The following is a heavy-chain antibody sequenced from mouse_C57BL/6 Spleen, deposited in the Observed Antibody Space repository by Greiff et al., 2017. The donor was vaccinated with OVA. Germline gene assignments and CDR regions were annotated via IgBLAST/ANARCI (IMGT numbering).Heavy chain of an antibody. J-gene: IGHJ2*01. D-gene: IGHD1-1*01. CDR3: AREGVGSSLYYFDY. CDR1: GYTFTSYW. Sequence: QVQLQPPWAELVRPGTSVKLSCKASGYTFTSYWMHWVKQRPGQGLEWIGVIDPSDSYTNYNQKFKGKATLTVDTSSSTAYMQLSSLTSEDSAVDYCAREGVGSSLYYFDYWGQGTTLTVSS. V-gene: IGHV1-59*01. CDR2: IDPSDSYT.